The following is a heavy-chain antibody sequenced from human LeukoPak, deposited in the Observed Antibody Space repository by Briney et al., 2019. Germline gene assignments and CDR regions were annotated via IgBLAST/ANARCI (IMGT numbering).Heavy chain of an antibody. CDR2: ISSSSSTI. CDR3: ARGAYYYED. Sequence: GGSLRLSCAASGFTFSSHSMNWVRQATGKGLEWVSYISSSSSTIYYADSVKGRFTISRDNAKNSLYLQMNSLRAEDTAVYYCARGAYYYEDWGQGTLVTVSS. D-gene: IGHD3-22*01. J-gene: IGHJ4*02. CDR1: GFTFSSHS. V-gene: IGHV3-48*01.